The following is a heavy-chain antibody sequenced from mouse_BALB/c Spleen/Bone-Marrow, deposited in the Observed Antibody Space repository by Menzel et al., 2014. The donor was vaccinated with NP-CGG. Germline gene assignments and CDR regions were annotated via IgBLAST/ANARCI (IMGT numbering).Heavy chain of an antibody. J-gene: IGHJ4*01. Sequence: EVQGVESGAELVKPGASVKLSCTASGFNIKDTYMHWVKQRPEQGPEWIGRIDPANGYTNYAPKFQGKATITADTSSNTAYLQLSSLTSEDTAVYYCASKKNYYAMDYWGQGTSVTVSS. V-gene: IGHV14-3*02. CDR3: ASKKNYYAMDY. CDR2: IDPANGYT. CDR1: GFNIKDTY.